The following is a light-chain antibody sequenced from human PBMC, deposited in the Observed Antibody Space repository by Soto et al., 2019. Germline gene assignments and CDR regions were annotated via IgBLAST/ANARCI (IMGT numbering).Light chain of an antibody. CDR2: KVS. CDR1: QGLVYSDGNTY. CDR3: MQATHWPPYT. V-gene: IGKV2-30*01. J-gene: IGKJ2*01. Sequence: EVVMTQSPRNLPVTLGQPASISCWSSQGLVYSDGNTYLNWFQQRPGHSPRRLLYKVSFRDSGVPDRFSGSGSGTALTLTISRVEAEDVGIYYCMQATHWPPYTFGQGTKLEIK.